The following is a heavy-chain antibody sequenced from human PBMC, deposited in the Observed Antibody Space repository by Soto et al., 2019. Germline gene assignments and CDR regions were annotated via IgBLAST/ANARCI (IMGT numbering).Heavy chain of an antibody. CDR1: GFTFSSYA. D-gene: IGHD3-22*01. V-gene: IGHV3-23*01. J-gene: IGHJ4*02. CDR3: AKEGYYYDSSGEDVDY. CDR2: ISGSGGST. Sequence: GGSLRLSCAASGFTFSSYAMSWVRQAPGKGLEWVSAISGSGGSTYYADSVKGRFTISRDNSKNTLYLQMNSLRAEDTAVYYCAKEGYYYDSSGEDVDYWGQGTLVTVSS.